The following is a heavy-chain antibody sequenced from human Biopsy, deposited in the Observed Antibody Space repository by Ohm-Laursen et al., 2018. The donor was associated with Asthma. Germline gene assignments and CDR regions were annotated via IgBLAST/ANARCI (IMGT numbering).Heavy chain of an antibody. D-gene: IGHD3-16*01. V-gene: IGHV1-2*02. CDR3: ARIKIRIGAGTDRYFDL. Sequence: ASVKVSCKASGDSFSNYAISWVRQAPGQRLEWMGWIDPNSGGTNYAQKFLGRVTMTRDTSVNTAFMVLSRLRSDDTAVYYCARIKIRIGAGTDRYFDLWGRGTLVTVSS. CDR1: GDSFSNYA. J-gene: IGHJ2*01. CDR2: IDPNSGGT.